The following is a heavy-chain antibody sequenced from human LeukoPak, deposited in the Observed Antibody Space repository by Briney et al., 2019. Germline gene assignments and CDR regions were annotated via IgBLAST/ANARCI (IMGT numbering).Heavy chain of an antibody. D-gene: IGHD3-16*01. J-gene: IGHJ4*02. CDR2: ISGSGGST. CDR3: AKGRGGSPTVPFDY. V-gene: IGHV3-23*01. CDR1: GFTFSSYA. Sequence: GGSLRLSCAASGFTFSSYAMSWVRQAPGKGLEWFSAISGSGGSTYYADSVKGRFTISRDNSKNTLYLQMNSLRAEDTAVYYCAKGRGGSPTVPFDYWGQGTLVTVSS.